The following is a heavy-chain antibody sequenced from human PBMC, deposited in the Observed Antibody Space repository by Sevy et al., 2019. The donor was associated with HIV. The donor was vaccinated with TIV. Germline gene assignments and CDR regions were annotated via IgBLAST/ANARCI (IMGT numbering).Heavy chain of an antibody. D-gene: IGHD3-22*01. CDR3: ARASYYYDSSGYYRPAFDI. CDR1: GGSISSGSYY. Sequence: SETLSLTCTVSGGSISSGSYYWSWIRQPAGKGLEWIGRIYTSGSTNYNPSLKSPVTMSVDTSKNQFSLKLSSVTAADTAVYYCARASYYYDSSGYYRPAFDIWGQGTMVTVSS. V-gene: IGHV4-61*02. J-gene: IGHJ3*02. CDR2: IYTSGST.